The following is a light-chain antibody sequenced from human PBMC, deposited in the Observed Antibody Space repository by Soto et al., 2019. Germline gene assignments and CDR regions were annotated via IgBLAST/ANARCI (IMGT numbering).Light chain of an antibody. CDR2: DAS. V-gene: IGKV1-5*01. J-gene: IGKJ1*01. CDR3: QQYSDSSGA. Sequence: DIQVTQSPSTLSASVGDGVTITCGASQSIGTWLAWYQQKPGKAPKLLIFDASTLESGVPSRFSGSGSGTNFTLTISSLQPDDFATYYCQQYSDSSGAFGQGTKV. CDR1: QSIGTW.